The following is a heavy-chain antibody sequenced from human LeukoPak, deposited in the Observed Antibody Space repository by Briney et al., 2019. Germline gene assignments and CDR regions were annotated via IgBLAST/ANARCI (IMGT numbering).Heavy chain of an antibody. V-gene: IGHV3-53*01. Sequence: GGSLRLSCAASGFTVSTNYMSWVRQAPGKGLEWVSLIYSGGLTYYAASLKSRFTISRDNSKNTLYLQMNSLRAEGAAVYYCARAQYSGRYWGDFDNWGQGTLVTVSS. D-gene: IGHD1-26*01. CDR1: GFTVSTNY. CDR3: ARAQYSGRYWGDFDN. J-gene: IGHJ4*02. CDR2: IYSGGLT.